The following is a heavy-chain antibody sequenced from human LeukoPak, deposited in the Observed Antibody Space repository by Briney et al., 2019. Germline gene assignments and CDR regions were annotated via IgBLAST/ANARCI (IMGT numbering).Heavy chain of an antibody. CDR3: AKGLGTGSVLARPLHY. CDR2: ISSDGYRT. Sequence: GGSLRLSCAASGFPFSTYDMHWARQAPDKGLQWVAVISSDGYRTDYPDSVRGRFTISRDNFKNTVDLQMISVTAEDTAMYFCAKGLGTGSVLARPLHYWGQGTLVTVSS. J-gene: IGHJ4*02. D-gene: IGHD3-10*01. V-gene: IGHV3-30*18. CDR1: GFPFSTYD.